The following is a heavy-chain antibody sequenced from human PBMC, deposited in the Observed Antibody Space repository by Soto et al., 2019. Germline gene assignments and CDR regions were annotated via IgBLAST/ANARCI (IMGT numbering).Heavy chain of an antibody. CDR3: ATLTLDIVVVPAAIDHGMDV. Sequence: QVQLVQSGAEVKKPGASVKVSCKASGYTFTSYGISWVRQAPGQGLEWMGWISAYNGNTNYAQKLQGRVTMTTDTSTSTASMKLRSLRSDDTAVYYCATLTLDIVVVPAAIDHGMDVWGQGTTVTVSS. CDR2: ISAYNGNT. D-gene: IGHD2-2*01. CDR1: GYTFTSYG. J-gene: IGHJ6*02. V-gene: IGHV1-18*01.